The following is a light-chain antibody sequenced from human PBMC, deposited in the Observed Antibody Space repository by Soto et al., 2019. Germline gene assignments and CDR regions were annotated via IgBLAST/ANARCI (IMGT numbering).Light chain of an antibody. CDR2: LGS. Sequence: IVMTQSPLSLPVTPGRPASSSCRYSQSLLYTNRHYYLDWYLQEPGQSPQRLIYLGSNRAPGVPDRFSGSGSGTDFTLKISRVEAEDVGVYYCMQALQTRTFGQGTKVDIK. CDR1: QSLLYTNRHYY. V-gene: IGKV2-28*01. J-gene: IGKJ1*01. CDR3: MQALQTRT.